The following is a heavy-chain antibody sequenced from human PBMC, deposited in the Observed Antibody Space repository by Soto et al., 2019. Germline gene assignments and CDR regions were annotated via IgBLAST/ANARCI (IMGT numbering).Heavy chain of an antibody. CDR2: INPNSGGT. V-gene: IGHV1-2*04. J-gene: IGHJ6*02. CDR1: GYTFTGYY. D-gene: IGHD5-12*01. CDR3: ARSGYSGYDLRHYYGMDV. Sequence: GASVKVSCKASGYTFTGYYMHWVRQAPGQGLEWMGWINPNSGGTNYAQKFQGWVTMTRDTSISTAYMELSRLRSDDTAVYYCARSGYSGYDLRHYYGMDVWGQGTTVTVS.